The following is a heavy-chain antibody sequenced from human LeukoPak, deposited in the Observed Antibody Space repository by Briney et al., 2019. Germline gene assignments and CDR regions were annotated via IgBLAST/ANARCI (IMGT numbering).Heavy chain of an antibody. CDR1: GFTFSSYG. CDR3: VALIRGLGY. V-gene: IGHV3-23*01. J-gene: IGHJ4*02. CDR2: ITGSGENT. Sequence: GGSLRLSCAASGFTFSSYGITWVRQAPGKGLEWVSGITGSGENTYYADSVKGRFTISRDNSKNTLYLQMNSLKTDDTAVYYCVALIRGLGYWGQGTLVTVSS. D-gene: IGHD3-10*01.